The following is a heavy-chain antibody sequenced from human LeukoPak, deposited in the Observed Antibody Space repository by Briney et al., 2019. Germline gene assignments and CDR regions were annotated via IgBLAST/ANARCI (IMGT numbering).Heavy chain of an antibody. Sequence: ASVKVSCRASGYTFTNNFMHWVRQAPGQGLEWIGIINPSGDNTWYAQKFQGRVTMTRDMATSTDYLEVSSLRSEDTAVYYCARDNSLRDTAWWFDPWGQGTLVTVSS. CDR3: ARDNSLRDTAWWFDP. D-gene: IGHD5-24*01. CDR2: INPSGDNT. CDR1: GYTFTNNF. J-gene: IGHJ5*02. V-gene: IGHV1-46*01.